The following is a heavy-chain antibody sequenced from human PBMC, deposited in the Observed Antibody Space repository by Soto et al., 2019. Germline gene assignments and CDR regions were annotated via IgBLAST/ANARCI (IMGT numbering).Heavy chain of an antibody. CDR1: EFTFISSF. CDR3: AKESGYSGYDAPGGMDV. V-gene: IGHV3-21*01. CDR2: ISSSNSYI. D-gene: IGHD5-12*01. J-gene: IGHJ6*02. Sequence: GGSLRLSCIASEFTFISSFMGWVRQAPGKGLEWVSSISSSNSYIYYADSVKGRFTISRDNSKNTLYLQMNSLRAEDTAVYYCAKESGYSGYDAPGGMDVWGQGTTVTVAS.